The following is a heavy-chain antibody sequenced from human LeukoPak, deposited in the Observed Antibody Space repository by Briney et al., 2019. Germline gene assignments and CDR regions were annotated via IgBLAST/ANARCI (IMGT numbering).Heavy chain of an antibody. D-gene: IGHD3-3*01. V-gene: IGHV3-53*05. CDR1: GFSVSNNY. CDR3: ANWRYESGQDY. J-gene: IGHJ4*02. CDR2: IYSGGDK. Sequence: QPGGSLRLSCAASGFSVSNNYMSWVRQAPGKGLEWVSLIYSGGDKRYAASVKGRFTISRDNSKNTLYLQMNSLRAEDTAVYYCANWRYESGQDYWGQGTLVTVSS.